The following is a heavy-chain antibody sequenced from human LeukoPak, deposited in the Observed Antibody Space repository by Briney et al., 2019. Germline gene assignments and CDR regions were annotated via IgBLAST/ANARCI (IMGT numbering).Heavy chain of an antibody. D-gene: IGHD4-17*01. CDR1: GGSISSDNYY. J-gene: IGHJ2*01. Sequence: SETLSLTCTVSGGSISSDNYYWSWIRHHPRKGLEWIGYIYYNGATYYNPSLQSRVTISIDPSNNQFSLKLSSVTAADTAVYYCARAPGGDYQYFDLWGRGTLVTVSS. CDR3: ARAPGGDYQYFDL. V-gene: IGHV4-30-4*01. CDR2: IYYNGAT.